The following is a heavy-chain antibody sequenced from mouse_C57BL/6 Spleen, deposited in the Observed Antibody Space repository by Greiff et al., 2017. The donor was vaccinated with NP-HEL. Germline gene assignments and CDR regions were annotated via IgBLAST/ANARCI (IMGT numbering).Heavy chain of an antibody. V-gene: IGHV1-52*01. J-gene: IGHJ2*01. CDR2: IDPSDSET. D-gene: IGHD3-3*01. Sequence: VKLQQPGAELVRPGSSVKLSCKASGYTFTSYWMHWVKQRPIQGLEWIGNIDPSDSETHYNQKFKDKATLTVDKSSSTAYMQLSSLTSEDSAVYYCARGDGFDYWGQGTTLTVSS. CDR3: ARGDGFDY. CDR1: GYTFTSYW.